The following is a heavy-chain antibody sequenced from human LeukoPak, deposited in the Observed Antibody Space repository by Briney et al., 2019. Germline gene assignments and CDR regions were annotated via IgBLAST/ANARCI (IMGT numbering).Heavy chain of an antibody. D-gene: IGHD4-17*01. CDR2: IYTSGST. V-gene: IGHV4-61*02. Sequence: PSQTLSLTCTVSGGSISSGSYYWSWIRLPAGKGLEWIGRIYTSGSTNYNPSLKSRVTISVDTSKNQFSLKLSSVTAADTAVYYCARRPDYGDYVDWFDPWGQGTLVTVSS. J-gene: IGHJ5*02. CDR1: GGSISSGSYY. CDR3: ARRPDYGDYVDWFDP.